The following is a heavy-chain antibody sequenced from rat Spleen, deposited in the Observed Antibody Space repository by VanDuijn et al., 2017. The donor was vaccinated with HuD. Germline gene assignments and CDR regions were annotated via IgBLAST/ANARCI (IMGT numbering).Heavy chain of an antibody. CDR2: ISYDGRST. V-gene: IGHV5-7*01. CDR1: GFTFSDYN. D-gene: IGHD1-4*01. CDR3: ARVGTRVSRFAY. Sequence: EVQLVESGGGLVQPGRSLKLSCAASGFTFSDYNMAWVRQAPKKGLEWVATISYDGRSTYYRDSVKGRFTISRDNARGTLYLQMDSLRSEDTATYYCARVGTRVSRFAYWGQGVMVTVSS. J-gene: IGHJ2*01.